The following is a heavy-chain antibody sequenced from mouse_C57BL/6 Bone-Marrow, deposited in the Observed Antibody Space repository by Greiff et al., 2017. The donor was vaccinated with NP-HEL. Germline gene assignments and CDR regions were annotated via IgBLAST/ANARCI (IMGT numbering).Heavy chain of an antibody. D-gene: IGHD1-3*01. V-gene: IGHV5-4*01. J-gene: IGHJ2*01. CDR2: ISACGSYT. Sequence: DVQLLEPGGGLVKPGASLKLSCAASGFTFSSYAMSWVRQTPEQGLEWVANISACGSYTYYPDNFKGRFTITRDNAKNTPYLQMSHLKSEDTAMYYCARGGEVGPYYFDYGGQGTTLTVSS. CDR3: ARGGEVGPYYFDY. CDR1: GFTFSSYA.